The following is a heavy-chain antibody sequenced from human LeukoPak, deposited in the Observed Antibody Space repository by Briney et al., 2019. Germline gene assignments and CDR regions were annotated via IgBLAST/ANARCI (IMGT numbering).Heavy chain of an antibody. J-gene: IGHJ6*03. CDR1: GFTFSSYG. CDR2: ISYDGSNK. V-gene: IGHV3-30*03. Sequence: GGSLRLSCAASGFTFSSYGMHWVRQAPGKGLEWVAVISYDGSNKYYADSVKGRFTISRDNSKNTLYLQMNSLRAEDTAVYYCARGAPTNYYMDVWGKGTTVTISS. CDR3: ARGAPTNYYMDV.